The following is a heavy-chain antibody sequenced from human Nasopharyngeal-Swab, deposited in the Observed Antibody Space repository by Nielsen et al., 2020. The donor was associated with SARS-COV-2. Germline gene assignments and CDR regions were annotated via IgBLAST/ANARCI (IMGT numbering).Heavy chain of an antibody. CDR2: INSDGSNT. Sequence: WIRQPQGKGLVWVSRINSDGSNTDYANSVKGLFTISRDNAKNTLYLQMNSLRAEDTAVYYCARALGYNYCYYFDYWGQGSLVTVSS. D-gene: IGHD5-18*01. J-gene: IGHJ4*02. V-gene: IGHV3-74*01. CDR3: ARALGYNYCYYFDY.